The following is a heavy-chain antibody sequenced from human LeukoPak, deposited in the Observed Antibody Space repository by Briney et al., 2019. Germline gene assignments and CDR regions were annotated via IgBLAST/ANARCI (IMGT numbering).Heavy chain of an antibody. CDR1: GFTFSSYS. J-gene: IGHJ6*03. CDR2: ISGSGGST. CDR3: AKGIPEYCSSTSCFKATYYYYYYMNV. Sequence: GSLRLSCAASGFTFSSYSMNWVHQAPGKGLEWVSAISGSGGSTYYADSVKGRFTIFRDNSKNTLYLQMNSLGAEDTAVYYCAKGIPEYCSSTSCFKATYYYYYYMNVWGKGTTVTVSS. V-gene: IGHV3-23*01. D-gene: IGHD2-2*01.